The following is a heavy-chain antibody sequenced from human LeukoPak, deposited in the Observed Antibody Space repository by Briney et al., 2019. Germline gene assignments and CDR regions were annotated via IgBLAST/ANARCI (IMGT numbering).Heavy chain of an antibody. Sequence: GGSLRLSCAASGFTFSSSWMHWVRQAPGKGLVWVSRINHDGSTTNYVDSVKGRFTISRDNAKNTLYLQMNSLRAEDTAVFYCVRDRFYAMDVWGQGTRVTVSS. CDR1: GFTFSSSW. V-gene: IGHV3-74*01. J-gene: IGHJ6*02. CDR2: INHDGSTT. CDR3: VRDRFYAMDV.